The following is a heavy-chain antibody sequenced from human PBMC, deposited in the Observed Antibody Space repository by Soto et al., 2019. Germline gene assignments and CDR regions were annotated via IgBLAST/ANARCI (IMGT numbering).Heavy chain of an antibody. CDR2: IYYSGST. J-gene: IGHJ5*02. Sequence: QVQLQESGPGLVKPSQTLSLTCTVSGGSISSGGYYWSWIRQHPGKGLEWIGYIYYSGSTYYNPSLQSRVTISVDTSKNQFSLKLSSVTAADTAEYYCAGGFDYYGSGSYYMRGNWFDPWGQGTLVTVSS. D-gene: IGHD3-10*01. CDR3: AGGFDYYGSGSYYMRGNWFDP. V-gene: IGHV4-31*03. CDR1: GGSISSGGYY.